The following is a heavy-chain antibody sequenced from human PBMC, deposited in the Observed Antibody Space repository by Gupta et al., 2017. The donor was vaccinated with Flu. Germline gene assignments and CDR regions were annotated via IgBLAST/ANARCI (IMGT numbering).Heavy chain of an antibody. CDR3: AKDPRAPKNVQGSSSWRGGPGY. CDR2: ISGSGGST. CDR1: GFTFSSYA. Sequence: EVQLLESGGGLVQPGGSLRLSCAASGFTFSSYAMSWVRQAPGKGLEWVSAISGSGGSTYYAYSVKGRFTISRDNSKNTLYLQMTSLRVEDTAVYYCAKDPRAPKNVQGSSSWRGGPGYWGQGTLVTVSS. V-gene: IGHV3-23*01. J-gene: IGHJ4*02. D-gene: IGHD6-13*01.